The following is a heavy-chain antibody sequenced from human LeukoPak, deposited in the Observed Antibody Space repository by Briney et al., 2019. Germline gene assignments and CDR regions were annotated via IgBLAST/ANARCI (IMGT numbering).Heavy chain of an antibody. CDR3: TNSNWYIRN. D-gene: IGHD1/OR15-1a*01. J-gene: IGHJ4*02. CDR2: IGTGGSTT. Sequence: GGSLRLSCAASGFTISSYSMHWVRQAPGEGLVWVSRIGTGGSTTGYADSVKGRFTISRDNVKNTVYLQMNSLRVEDTAVYYCTNSNWYIRNWGQGTLVTVSS. V-gene: IGHV3-74*01. CDR1: GFTISSYS.